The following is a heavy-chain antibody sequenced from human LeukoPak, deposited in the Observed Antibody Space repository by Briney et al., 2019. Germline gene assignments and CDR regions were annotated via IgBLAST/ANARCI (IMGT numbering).Heavy chain of an antibody. CDR2: IYYSGST. CDR1: GGSISSYY. J-gene: IGHJ5*02. D-gene: IGHD3-10*01. CDR3: AREYMVRGVITLGFDP. Sequence: SETLSLTCTVSGGSISSYYWSWIRQPPGKGPEWIGYIYYSGSTNYNPSLKSRVTISVDTSKNQFSLKLSSVTAADTAVYYCAREYMVRGVITLGFDPWGQGTLVTVSS. V-gene: IGHV4-59*01.